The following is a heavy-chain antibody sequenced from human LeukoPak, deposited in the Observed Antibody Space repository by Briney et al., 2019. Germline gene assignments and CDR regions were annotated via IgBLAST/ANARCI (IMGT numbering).Heavy chain of an antibody. Sequence: GGSLRLSCTASGFTFSNYDMNWVRQAPGKGLEWVSGISSSGDSTYYADSVKGRFTISRDNSKNTLYLQMNSLRAEDTAVYYCARVMTGYYRYFDYWGQGTLVTVSS. J-gene: IGHJ4*02. CDR3: ARVMTGYYRYFDY. CDR1: GFTFSNYD. D-gene: IGHD3-9*01. V-gene: IGHV3-23*01. CDR2: ISSSGDST.